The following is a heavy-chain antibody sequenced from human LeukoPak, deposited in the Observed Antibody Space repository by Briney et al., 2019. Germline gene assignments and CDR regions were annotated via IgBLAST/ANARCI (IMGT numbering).Heavy chain of an antibody. Sequence: ASVKASCKASGYTSTGYYMHWVRHTPGQGLEWMGWITPNSGGTNYAQKFQGRVTMNRDTSISTAYMELSRLRSDDTAVYYCARDLHYYDSSGYFGYYGMDVWGQGTTVTVSS. CDR1: GYTSTGYY. CDR2: ITPNSGGT. CDR3: ARDLHYYDSSGYFGYYGMDV. J-gene: IGHJ6*02. V-gene: IGHV1-2*02. D-gene: IGHD3-22*01.